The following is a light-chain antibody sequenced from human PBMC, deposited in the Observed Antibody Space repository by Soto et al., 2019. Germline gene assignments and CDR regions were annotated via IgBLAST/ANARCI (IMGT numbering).Light chain of an antibody. CDR1: DTISHY. CDR3: QQSSSTPLT. CDR2: GAS. V-gene: IGKV1-39*01. J-gene: IGKJ4*01. Sequence: INMTQSPSSLSASVGDRVTITCRASDTISHYLNWYQQKPGKAPKLLIYGASKLESGVPSRFSGSGSGTDFTLTITSLQTEDFATYYCQQSSSTPLTFGGGTKVDIK.